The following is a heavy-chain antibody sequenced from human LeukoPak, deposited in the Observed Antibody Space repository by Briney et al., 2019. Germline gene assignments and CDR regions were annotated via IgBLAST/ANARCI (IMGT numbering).Heavy chain of an antibody. CDR3: ARARTTYSSGWFDY. CDR2: INPSGSST. Sequence: ASVKVSCKASGYTFTSYYMHWVRQAPGQGLEWMGLINPSGSSTSYAQKFQGRLSLTRDMSTSTVYMELSSLRSEDTAVYYCARARTTYSSGWFDYWGQGTLVTVSS. D-gene: IGHD6-19*01. V-gene: IGHV1-46*01. CDR1: GYTFTSYY. J-gene: IGHJ4*02.